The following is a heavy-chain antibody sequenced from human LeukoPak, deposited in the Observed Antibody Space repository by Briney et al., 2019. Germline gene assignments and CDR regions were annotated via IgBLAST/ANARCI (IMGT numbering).Heavy chain of an antibody. V-gene: IGHV4-59*01. Sequence: SETLSLTCTVSGGSISSYYWIWIRQPPGKGLEWIGYIYYSGSTNYNPSLKSRVTISVDTSKNQFSLKLSSVTAADTAVYYCARDRYNWNDASDAFDIWGQGTMVTVSS. CDR1: GGSISSYY. CDR2: IYYSGST. CDR3: ARDRYNWNDASDAFDI. J-gene: IGHJ3*02. D-gene: IGHD1-20*01.